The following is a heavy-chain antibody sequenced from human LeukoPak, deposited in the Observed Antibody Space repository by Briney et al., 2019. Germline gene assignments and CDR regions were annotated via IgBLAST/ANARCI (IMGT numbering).Heavy chain of an antibody. D-gene: IGHD3-22*01. V-gene: IGHV3-11*06. CDR2: ISSSSSYI. J-gene: IGHJ4*02. CDR3: ARGGQYYDSSGYLFDY. Sequence: GESLRLSCGASGFTFSDYYMSWIRQAPGKGLEWVSSISSSSSYIYYADSVKGRFTISRDNAKNSLYLQMNSLRAEDTAVYYCARGGQYYDSSGYLFDYWGQGTLVTVSS. CDR1: GFTFSDYY.